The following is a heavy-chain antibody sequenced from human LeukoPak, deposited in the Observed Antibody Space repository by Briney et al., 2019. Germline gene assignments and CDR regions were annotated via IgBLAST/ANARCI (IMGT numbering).Heavy chain of an antibody. Sequence: PGGSLRLSCAASGFTFSSYAMSWVRQAPGKGLEWVSSISGSGDSTYYADSVKGRFTISRDNSKNTLYLQMNSLRGEDTAVYYCAKDREGTIADYFDYWGQGTLVTVSS. V-gene: IGHV3-23*01. CDR1: GFTFSSYA. D-gene: IGHD1-7*01. CDR2: ISGSGDST. CDR3: AKDREGTIADYFDY. J-gene: IGHJ4*02.